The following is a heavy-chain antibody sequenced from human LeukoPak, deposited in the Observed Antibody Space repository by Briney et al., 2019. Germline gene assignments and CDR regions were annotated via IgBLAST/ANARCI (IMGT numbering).Heavy chain of an antibody. J-gene: IGHJ6*03. CDR3: ARDRGYSNYEGYYYYYMDV. CDR2: INPNSGGT. D-gene: IGHD4-11*01. V-gene: IGHV1-2*02. CDR1: GYTFTGYY. Sequence: ASVKVSCKASGYTFTGYYMHWVRQAPGQGLEWMGWINPNSGGTNYAQKFQGRVTMTRDTSISTAYMELSRLRSDDTAVYYCARDRGYSNYEGYYYYYMDVWGKGTTVTVSS.